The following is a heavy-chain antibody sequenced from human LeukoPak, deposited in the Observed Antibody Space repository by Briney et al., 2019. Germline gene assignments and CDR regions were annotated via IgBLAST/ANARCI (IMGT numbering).Heavy chain of an antibody. CDR1: DGSISNYY. V-gene: IGHV4-4*07. CDR3: ARFSYDSSGYYGFDY. D-gene: IGHD3-22*01. Sequence: SETLSLTCTVSDGSISNYYWGWIRQPAGKGLEWIGRIYTSGSTNYNPSLKSRVTMSVDTSKNQFSLKLSSVTAADTAVYYCARFSYDSSGYYGFDYWGQGTLVTVSS. CDR2: IYTSGST. J-gene: IGHJ4*02.